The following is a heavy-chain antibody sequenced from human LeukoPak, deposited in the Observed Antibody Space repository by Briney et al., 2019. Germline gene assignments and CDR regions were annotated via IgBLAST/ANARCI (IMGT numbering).Heavy chain of an antibody. CDR1: GFTFSNAW. CDR3: ARDVNGFSSTWYEY. Sequence: GGSLRLSCAASGFTFSNAWMSWVRQAPGKGLEWVGRIKSKTDGGTTDYAAPVKGRFTISRDDSKNTLYLQMNSLKTEDTAVYYCARDVNGFSSTWYEYWGQGTLVTVSS. CDR2: IKSKTDGGTT. J-gene: IGHJ4*02. D-gene: IGHD6-13*01. V-gene: IGHV3-15*01.